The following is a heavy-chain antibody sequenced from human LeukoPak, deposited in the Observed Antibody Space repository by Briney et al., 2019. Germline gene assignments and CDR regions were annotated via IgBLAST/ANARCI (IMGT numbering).Heavy chain of an antibody. CDR3: ARIVRGVIPYFDY. CDR2: IKQDGSEK. J-gene: IGHJ4*02. V-gene: IGHV3-7*01. D-gene: IGHD3-10*01. CDR1: GFTFSSYW. Sequence: PGGSLRLSCAASGFTFSSYWMSWVRQAPGKGLEWVANIKQDGSEKYYVDSVKGRFTISRGNAKNSLYLQMNSLRAEDTAVYYCARIVRGVIPYFDYWGQGTLVTVSS.